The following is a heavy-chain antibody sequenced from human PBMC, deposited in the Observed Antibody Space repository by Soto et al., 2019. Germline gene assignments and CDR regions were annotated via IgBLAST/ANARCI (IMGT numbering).Heavy chain of an antibody. CDR1: GGSISSGDYY. CDR2: IYYSGST. D-gene: IGHD2-21*02. CDR3: ARAMLVTQNWFDS. V-gene: IGHV4-30-4*01. J-gene: IGHJ5*01. Sequence: QVQLQESGPGLVKPSQTLSLTCTVSGGSISSGDYYWSWIRQPPGKGLEWIGYIYYSGSTYYNPSLKSRVTISVDTSKNQSSLKLSSVTAADTAVYYCARAMLVTQNWFDSWGQGTLVTVSS.